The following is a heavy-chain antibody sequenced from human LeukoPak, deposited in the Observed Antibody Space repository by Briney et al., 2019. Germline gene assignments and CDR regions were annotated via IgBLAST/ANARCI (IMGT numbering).Heavy chain of an antibody. CDR3: ARLSTVTTSFDY. CDR1: GYSISNNFY. D-gene: IGHD4-11*01. J-gene: IGHJ4*02. V-gene: IGHV4-38-2*02. CDR2: INHSWST. Sequence: ASETLSLTCTVSGYSISNNFYWAWIRQSPGKGLEWIVSINHSWSTYYNPSLKSRVTMSVDTSTNQFSLKLSSVTAADTAVYYCARLSTVTTSFDYWGQGTLVTVSS.